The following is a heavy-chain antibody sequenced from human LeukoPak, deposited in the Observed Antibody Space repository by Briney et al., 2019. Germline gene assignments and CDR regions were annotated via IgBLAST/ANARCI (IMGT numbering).Heavy chain of an antibody. V-gene: IGHV3-74*01. CDR3: VRLLDRDF. CDR2: INSDGSST. Sequence: GESLRLSCAASGFTFSNYWMHWVRQAPGKGLVWVSRINSDGSSTNYADSVKGRFTISRDNARNTVYLQMNSLRAEDTAVYYCVRLLDRDFWGQGTLVTVSS. D-gene: IGHD3-3*01. CDR1: GFTFSNYW. J-gene: IGHJ4*02.